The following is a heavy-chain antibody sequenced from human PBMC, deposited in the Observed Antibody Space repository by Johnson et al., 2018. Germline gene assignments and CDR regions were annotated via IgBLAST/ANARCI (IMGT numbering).Heavy chain of an antibody. J-gene: IGHJ3*01. CDR3: ARYGARYSSSLFGVETAKLYV. V-gene: IGHV3-30*14. CDR2: ISYDGSNK. CDR1: GFTFSSYA. D-gene: IGHD6-13*01. Sequence: QVQLVQSGGGVVQPGRSLRLSCAASGFTFSSYAMHWVRQAPGKGLEWVAVISYDGSNKYYADSVKGRFTISRDNSKNTLYLQMNSLRAEDTAVYYCARYGARYSSSLFGVETAKLYVWGQGTMVTVSS.